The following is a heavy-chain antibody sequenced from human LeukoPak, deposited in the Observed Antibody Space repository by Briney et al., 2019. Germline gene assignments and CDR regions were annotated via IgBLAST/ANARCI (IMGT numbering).Heavy chain of an antibody. V-gene: IGHV3-66*01. CDR2: IYSGGST. D-gene: IGHD6-19*01. CDR3: ARSAVAGTSDY. Sequence: PGGSLRLSCAASGFTVSSNYMSWVRQAPGKGLEWVSVIYSGGSTYYADSVKGRFTISRDNSKNTLYLQMNSLRAEGTAVYYCARSAVAGTSDYWGQGTLVTVSS. CDR1: GFTVSSNY. J-gene: IGHJ4*02.